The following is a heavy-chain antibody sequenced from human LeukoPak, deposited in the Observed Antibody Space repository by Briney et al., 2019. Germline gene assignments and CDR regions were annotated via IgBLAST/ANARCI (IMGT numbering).Heavy chain of an antibody. CDR3: ARDHARDGYNF. V-gene: IGHV3-7*01. Sequence: GGSLRLSCAASGFTFSTYAMSWVRQAPGKGLEWVANIKQDGSEKYYVDSVKGRFTISRDNAKNSLYLQMNSLRVEDTAVYYCARDHARDGYNFWGQGTLVTVSS. J-gene: IGHJ4*02. CDR2: IKQDGSEK. D-gene: IGHD5-24*01. CDR1: GFTFSTYA.